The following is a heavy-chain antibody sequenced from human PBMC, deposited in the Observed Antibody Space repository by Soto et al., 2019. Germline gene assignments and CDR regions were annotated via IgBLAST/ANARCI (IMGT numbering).Heavy chain of an antibody. Sequence: SVKVSCKASGGSLSNYGISWVRQAPGQGLEWMGRIIPILGIANYAQKFQGRVTITADKSTSTAYMELSSLRSEDTAVYYCAMEYCSSTSCYRDYWGQGTLVTVSS. CDR1: GGSLSNYG. CDR3: AMEYCSSTSCYRDY. J-gene: IGHJ4*02. D-gene: IGHD2-2*02. CDR2: IIPILGIA. V-gene: IGHV1-69*04.